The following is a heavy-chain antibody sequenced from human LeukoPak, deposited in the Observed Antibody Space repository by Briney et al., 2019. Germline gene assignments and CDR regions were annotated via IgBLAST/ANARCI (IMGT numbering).Heavy chain of an antibody. Sequence: ASVKVSCKASGYTFTSYGTSWVRQAPGQGLEWMGWISAYNGNTNYAQKLQGRVTMTTDTSTSTAYMELRSLRSDDTAVYYCARVKYTYWYFDLWGRGTLVTVSS. CDR2: ISAYNGNT. CDR1: GYTFTSYG. CDR3: ARVKYTYWYFDL. D-gene: IGHD2-2*02. V-gene: IGHV1-18*01. J-gene: IGHJ2*01.